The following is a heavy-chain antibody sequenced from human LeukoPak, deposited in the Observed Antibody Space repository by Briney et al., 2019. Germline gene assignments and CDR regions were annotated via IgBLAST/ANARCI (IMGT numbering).Heavy chain of an antibody. CDR1: GFTFSSYW. J-gene: IGHJ4*02. CDR2: IKQDGSEK. CDR3: ARVLRESSSSDYYFDY. Sequence: PGGSLRLSCAASGFTFSSYWMSWVRQAPGKGLEWVANIKQDGSEKYYGDSVKGRFTISRDNAKNSLYLQMNSLRAEDTAVYYCARVLRESSSSDYYFDYWGQGTLVTVSS. D-gene: IGHD6-6*01. V-gene: IGHV3-7*01.